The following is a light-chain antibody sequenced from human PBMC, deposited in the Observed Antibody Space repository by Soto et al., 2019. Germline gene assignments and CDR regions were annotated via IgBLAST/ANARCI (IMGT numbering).Light chain of an antibody. CDR1: QRLTTRY. J-gene: IGKJ5*01. CDR2: GAS. Sequence: PGERATLSCRASQRLTTRYLAWYQQKPGQAPRLLIYGASSWATGIPDRFSGSGSGTDFTLTISRLEPEDFAVYYCQQYVTSPTFGQGTRLEIK. V-gene: IGKV3-20*01. CDR3: QQYVTSPT.